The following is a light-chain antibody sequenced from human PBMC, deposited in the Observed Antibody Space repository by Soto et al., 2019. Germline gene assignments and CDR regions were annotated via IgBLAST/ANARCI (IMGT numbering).Light chain of an antibody. Sequence: EVVMMQSPATLSVSQGERATLSCRASQSVGSNLAWYQQKPGQAPRLLIYGASTRASGIPARFSGSGFGTEFTLAISSLQSEDFAVYYCQQYNNWYTFGQGTKVDIK. CDR3: QQYNNWYT. V-gene: IGKV3-15*01. J-gene: IGKJ2*01. CDR2: GAS. CDR1: QSVGSN.